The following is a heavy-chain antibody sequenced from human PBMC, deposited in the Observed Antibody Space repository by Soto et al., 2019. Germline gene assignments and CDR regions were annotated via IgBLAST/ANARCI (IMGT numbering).Heavy chain of an antibody. CDR1: GYTFTSYD. CDR3: ASVVRNNWFDP. D-gene: IGHD3-10*01. J-gene: IGHJ5*02. Sequence: QVQLVQSGAEVKKPGASVKVSCKASGYTFTSYDINWVRQATGQGLEGMGWMNHNSGDTGYAQKFQGRVTMTRNTSISTAYMGLSSLRSEDTAVYYCASVVRNNWFDPWGQGTLVPVSS. CDR2: MNHNSGDT. V-gene: IGHV1-8*01.